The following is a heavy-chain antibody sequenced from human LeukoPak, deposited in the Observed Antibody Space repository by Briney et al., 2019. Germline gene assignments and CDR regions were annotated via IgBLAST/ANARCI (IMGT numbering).Heavy chain of an antibody. CDR1: GFTFSSYA. CDR2: ISYDGSNK. CDR3: ARDALYYDSSGFLDY. J-gene: IGHJ4*02. V-gene: IGHV3-30-3*01. Sequence: PGGSLRLSCAASGFTFSSYAMHWVRQAPGKGLEGVAVISYDGSNKYCADSVKGRFTTSRDNSKNTLYLQMNSLRAEDTAVYYCARDALYYDSSGFLDYWGQGTLVTVSS. D-gene: IGHD3-22*01.